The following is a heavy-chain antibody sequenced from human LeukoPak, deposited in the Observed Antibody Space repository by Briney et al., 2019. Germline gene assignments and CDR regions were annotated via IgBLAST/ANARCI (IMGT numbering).Heavy chain of an antibody. Sequence: ASVKVSCKASGYTFTSYGISGVRQAPGQGLEWMGWISAYNGNTNYAQKLQGRVTMTTDTSTSTAYMELRSLRSDDTAVYYCARDGWCSGGSCYYYYGMDVWGQGTTVTVSS. CDR1: GYTFTSYG. CDR3: ARDGWCSGGSCYYYYGMDV. V-gene: IGHV1-18*01. CDR2: ISAYNGNT. D-gene: IGHD2-15*01. J-gene: IGHJ6*02.